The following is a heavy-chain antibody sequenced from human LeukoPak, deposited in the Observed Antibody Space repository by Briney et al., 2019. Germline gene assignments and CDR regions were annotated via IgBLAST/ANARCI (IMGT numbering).Heavy chain of an antibody. CDR1: GFTFSSYG. D-gene: IGHD3-16*01. Sequence: PGGSLRLSCAASGFTFSSYGMHWVRQAPGKGLEWVAFIRYDGSNKYYADSVKGRFTISRDNSKNTLYLQMNSLRAEDTAVYYCAKTPGWVPNWNDVWGQGTLVTVSS. CDR3: AKTPGWVPNWNDV. J-gene: IGHJ5*02. CDR2: IRYDGSNK. V-gene: IGHV3-30*02.